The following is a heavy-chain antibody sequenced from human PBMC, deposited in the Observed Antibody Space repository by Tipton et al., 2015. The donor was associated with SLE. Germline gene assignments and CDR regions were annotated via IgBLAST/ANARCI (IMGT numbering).Heavy chain of an antibody. Sequence: TLSLTCTVSGDSIDMNSHYWGWIRQPPGKGLEWIGSIYYSGNTYHDPSLKSRVTISIDTSKNQFSLNLNSVTAADTAVYYCARVPFGAWRFDLWDQGTLVTVSS. CDR3: ARVPFGAWRFDL. D-gene: IGHD2-21*02. J-gene: IGHJ4*02. CDR2: IYYSGNT. CDR1: GDSIDMNSHY. V-gene: IGHV4-39*07.